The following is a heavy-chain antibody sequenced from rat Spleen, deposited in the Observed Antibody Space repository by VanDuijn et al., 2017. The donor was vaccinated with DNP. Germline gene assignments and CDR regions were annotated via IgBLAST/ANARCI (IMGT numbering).Heavy chain of an antibody. Sequence: EVQLQESGPGLVKPSQSLSLTCSVTGYSITSNYWGWIRKFPGNKMEWIGHISYSGSTAYNPPLKSQISITRDTSKNQVFLQLTSVTTADTATYYCARSGTYYGYNSVGYYVMDAWGQGVMVTVSS. V-gene: IGHV3-1*01. CDR3: ARSGTYYGYNSVGYYVMDA. CDR1: GYSITSNY. D-gene: IGHD1-9*01. J-gene: IGHJ2*01. CDR2: ISYSGST.